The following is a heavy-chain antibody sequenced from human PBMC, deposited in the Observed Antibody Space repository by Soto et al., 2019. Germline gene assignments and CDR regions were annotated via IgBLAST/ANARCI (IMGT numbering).Heavy chain of an antibody. D-gene: IGHD6-13*01. V-gene: IGHV1-8*01. CDR3: AREWSAAGHFYGMDV. J-gene: IGHJ6*02. CDR1: GYTFTSYD. CDR2: MNTNSDDT. Sequence: ASVKVSGKTSGYTFTSYDINWVRQAPGQGLEWVGWMNTNSDDTRSAQKFRGRLTLTRDKSMRAVYMKLSNLRPDDSAVYYCAREWSAAGHFYGMDVWGQGTTVTVSS.